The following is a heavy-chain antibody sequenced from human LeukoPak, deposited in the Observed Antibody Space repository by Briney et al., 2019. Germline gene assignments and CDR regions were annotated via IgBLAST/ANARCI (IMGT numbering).Heavy chain of an antibody. Sequence: PGGSLRLSCAASGFTVSSNYMSWVRQAPGKGLEWVSVIYSGGSTYYADSVKGRFTISRDNSKNTLYLQMNSLRAEDTAVYYCAKASYQLPEVYYYYYGMDVWGQGTTVTVSS. J-gene: IGHJ6*02. V-gene: IGHV3-53*01. D-gene: IGHD2-2*01. CDR3: AKASYQLPEVYYYYYGMDV. CDR1: GFTVSSNY. CDR2: IYSGGST.